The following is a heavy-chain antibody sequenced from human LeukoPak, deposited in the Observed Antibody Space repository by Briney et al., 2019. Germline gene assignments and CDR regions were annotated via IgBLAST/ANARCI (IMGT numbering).Heavy chain of an antibody. V-gene: IGHV1-18*01. CDR1: GYTFTSYG. J-gene: IGHJ6*03. Sequence: ASVKVSCKASGYTFTSYGISWVRQAPGQGLEWMGCISAYNGNTNYAQKLQGRVTMTTDTSTSTAYMELRSLRSDDTAVYYCARVRCGGDCFLYYYYYMDVWGKGTTVTVSS. D-gene: IGHD2-21*01. CDR2: ISAYNGNT. CDR3: ARVRCGGDCFLYYYYYMDV.